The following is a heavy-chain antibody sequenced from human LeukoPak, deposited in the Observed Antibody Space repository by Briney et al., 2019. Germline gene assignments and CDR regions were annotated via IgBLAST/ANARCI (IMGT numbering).Heavy chain of an antibody. D-gene: IGHD1-26*01. V-gene: IGHV4-34*01. CDR2: INHSGST. CDR1: GASFSGYY. J-gene: IGHJ4*02. Sequence: PSETLSLTCAVYGASFSGYYCSWIRQPPGKGLEWIGEINHSGSTTYNPSLKSRVTISVDTSKNQFSLKLSSVTAADTAVYYCANHGRSGGSYFDHIFDYWGQGTLVTVSS. CDR3: ANHGRSGGSYFDHIFDY.